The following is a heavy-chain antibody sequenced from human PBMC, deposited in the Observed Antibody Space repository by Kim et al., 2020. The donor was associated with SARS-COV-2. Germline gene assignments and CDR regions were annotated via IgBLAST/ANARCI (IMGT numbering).Heavy chain of an antibody. CDR3: ARERNTYYYGSGSPRFDP. J-gene: IGHJ5*02. V-gene: IGHV3-21*01. CDR2: ISSSSSYI. Sequence: GGSLRLSCAASGFTFSSYSMNWVRQAPGKGLEWVSSISSSSSYIYYADSVKGRFTISRDNAKNSLYLQMNSLRAEDTAVYYCARERNTYYYGSGSPRFDPWGQGTLVTVSS. D-gene: IGHD3-10*01. CDR1: GFTFSSYS.